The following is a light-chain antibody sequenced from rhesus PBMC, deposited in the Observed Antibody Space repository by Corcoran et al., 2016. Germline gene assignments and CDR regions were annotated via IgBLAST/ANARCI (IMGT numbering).Light chain of an antibody. V-gene: IGKV1-69*01. Sequence: DIQMTQSPSSLSASVGDRVTITCRASQGISNWLAWYQQKPGKAPKLLIYRASNLETGVPSRFRGSGAGTDFTLTISSLQPEDIATYYCQQHDNSPYSFGQGTKVEIK. J-gene: IGKJ2*01. CDR3: QQHDNSPYS. CDR1: QGISNW. CDR2: RAS.